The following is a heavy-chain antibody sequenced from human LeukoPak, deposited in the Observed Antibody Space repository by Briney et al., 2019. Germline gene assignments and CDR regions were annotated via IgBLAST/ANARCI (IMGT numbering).Heavy chain of an antibody. V-gene: IGHV4-61*08. Sequence: PSETLSLTCTVSADSINTVSGFYWSWLRQPPGKGLEWIGSLFNSGTTNYNPSLRGRVTMSVDMSKSQLSLKLRSVTAADTAMYYCTTTPLWLAFDYWGQGALVTVSS. D-gene: IGHD6-19*01. CDR1: ADSINTVSGFY. CDR2: LFNSGTT. J-gene: IGHJ4*02. CDR3: TTTPLWLAFDY.